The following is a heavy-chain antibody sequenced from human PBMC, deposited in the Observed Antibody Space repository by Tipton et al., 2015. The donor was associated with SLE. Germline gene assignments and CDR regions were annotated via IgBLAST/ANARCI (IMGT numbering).Heavy chain of an antibody. D-gene: IGHD1-26*01. CDR2: IRSKAYGGTT. CDR1: GFTFGDYA. J-gene: IGHJ4*02. CDR3: TRGASGSTGY. V-gene: IGHV3-49*04. Sequence: SLRLSCTASGFTFGDYAMSWVRQAPGKGLEWVGFIRSKAYGGTTEYAASVKGRFTISRDDSKSIAYLQMNSLKTEDTAVYYCTRGASGSTGYWGQGTLGPVSS.